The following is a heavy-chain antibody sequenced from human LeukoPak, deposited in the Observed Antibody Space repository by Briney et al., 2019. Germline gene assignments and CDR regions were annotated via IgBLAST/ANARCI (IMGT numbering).Heavy chain of an antibody. J-gene: IGHJ5*02. CDR3: ARGHCSSTSCAAGWFDP. V-gene: IGHV4-59*01. CDR1: GGSISSYY. Sequence: SETLSLTCTVSGGSISSYYWSWIRQPPGKGLEWIGYIYNSGSTNYNPSLKSRVTISADTSKNQFSLKLKSVTAADTAVYYCARGHCSSTSCAAGWFDPWGQGTLVTVSS. D-gene: IGHD2-2*01. CDR2: IYNSGST.